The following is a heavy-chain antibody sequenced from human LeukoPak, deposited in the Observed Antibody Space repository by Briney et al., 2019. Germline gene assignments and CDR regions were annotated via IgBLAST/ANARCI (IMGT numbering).Heavy chain of an antibody. CDR1: GGTFSSYA. V-gene: IGHV1-69*13. J-gene: IGHJ6*02. D-gene: IGHD3-22*01. CDR3: ARLVFYYDSSGYYYGRYGMDV. Sequence: ASVKVSCKASGGTFSSYAISWVRQAPGQGLEWMGGIIPIFGTANYAQKFQGRVTITADESTSTAYMELSSLRSEDTAVYYCARLVFYYDSSGYYYGRYGMDVWGQGTTVTVSS. CDR2: IIPIFGTA.